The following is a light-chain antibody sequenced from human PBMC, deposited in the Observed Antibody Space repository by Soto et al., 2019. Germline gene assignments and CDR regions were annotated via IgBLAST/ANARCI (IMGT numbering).Light chain of an antibody. Sequence: DIVLTQSPGTLSLSPGERATLSCRASQSVSYNYLAWFQQKPGQSPRLLIYGASSRASDIPDRFSGSGSGTEFTLTISSLQSEDFAVYYCQQYNNWPPLTFGGGTKVEIK. CDR3: QQYNNWPPLT. V-gene: IGKV3D-15*01. CDR1: QSVSYNY. J-gene: IGKJ4*01. CDR2: GAS.